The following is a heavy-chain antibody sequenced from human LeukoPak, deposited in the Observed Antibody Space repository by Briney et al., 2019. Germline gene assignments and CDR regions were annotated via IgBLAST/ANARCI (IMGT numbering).Heavy chain of an antibody. CDR2: VSLSGLT. CDR3: SRENGACSPFGY. V-gene: IGHV4-4*02. J-gene: IGHJ4*02. CDR1: GGSINSTNW. D-gene: IGHD2-15*01. Sequence: SETLSPLCGVSGGSINSTNWGSWVRQPPGQGLEWIGEVSLSGLTNYNPSLSSRVIMALDTSKNHLSLNLTSVTAADTAVYYCSRENGACSPFGYWGQGTLVTVPS.